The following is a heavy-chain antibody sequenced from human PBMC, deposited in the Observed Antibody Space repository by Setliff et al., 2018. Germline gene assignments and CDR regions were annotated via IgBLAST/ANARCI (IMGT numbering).Heavy chain of an antibody. D-gene: IGHD3-10*01. CDR2: IFYTGST. CDR3: ARQRSSAWFGDFGY. J-gene: IGHJ4*02. V-gene: IGHV4-39*01. CDR1: GDSISISDYY. Sequence: SETLSLTCIVSGDSISISDYYWGWIRQPPGKGLEWIGTIFYTGSTYYSPPLKSRVTISVDTSKNQFSLNLISVTAADTAVYYCARQRSSAWFGDFGYWGLGIPVTVSS.